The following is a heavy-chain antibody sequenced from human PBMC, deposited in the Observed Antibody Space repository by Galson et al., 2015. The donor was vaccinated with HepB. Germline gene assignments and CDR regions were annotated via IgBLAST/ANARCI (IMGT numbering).Heavy chain of an antibody. Sequence: SLRLSCAASGFTVNTHAMAWVRQAPGKGPEWVSALSRDSVIKHYADSVRGRFTISKDISENTLYLQMNSLRAEDTAVFYCAKRSGGGNSKWFDPWGQGTLVTVSS. CDR1: GFTVNTHA. J-gene: IGHJ5*02. D-gene: IGHD4-23*01. CDR3: AKRSGGGNSKWFDP. CDR2: LSRDSVIK. V-gene: IGHV3-23*01.